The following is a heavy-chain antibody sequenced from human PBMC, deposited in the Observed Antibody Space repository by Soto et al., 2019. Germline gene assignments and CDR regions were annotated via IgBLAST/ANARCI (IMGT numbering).Heavy chain of an antibody. V-gene: IGHV5-51*01. CDR3: ARQMPYSSSWYFLGMDV. CDR1: GYSFTSYW. D-gene: IGHD6-13*01. Sequence: GESLKISGKGSGYSFTSYWIGWVRQMPGKGLEWMGIIYPGDSDTRYSPSFQGQVTISADKSISTAYLQWSSLKASDTAMYYCARQMPYSSSWYFLGMDVWGQGTTVTVSS. CDR2: IYPGDSDT. J-gene: IGHJ6*02.